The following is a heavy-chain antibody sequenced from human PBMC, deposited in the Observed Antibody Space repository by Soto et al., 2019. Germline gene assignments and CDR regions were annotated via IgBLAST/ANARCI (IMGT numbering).Heavy chain of an antibody. V-gene: IGHV1-58*01. D-gene: IGHD5-12*01. CDR2: IVVCSGNT. CDR1: GFTLTSSA. Sequence: GASSKGSCKASGFTLTSSAVQWVGQARGQRPEWIGWIVVCSGNTNYAQKFQERGNNTRDMSTSTAYMELSSLRSEDTAVYYCAAEWRGGGNNSPAGMDAWGKGSTVTASS. J-gene: IGHJ6*04. CDR3: AAEWRGGGNNSPAGMDA.